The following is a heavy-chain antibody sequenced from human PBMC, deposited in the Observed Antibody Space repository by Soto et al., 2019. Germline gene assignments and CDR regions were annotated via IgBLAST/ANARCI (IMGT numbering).Heavy chain of an antibody. CDR3: ARGLTPDYSGVDY. CDR2: IYYSGST. D-gene: IGHD4-17*01. Sequence: SETLSLTCTVSGGSISSYYWSWIRQPPGKGLEWIGYIYYSGSTNYNPSLKSRVTISVDTSKNQFSLKLSSVTAADTAVYYCARGLTPDYSGVDYWGQGTLVTVSS. J-gene: IGHJ4*02. V-gene: IGHV4-59*01. CDR1: GGSISSYY.